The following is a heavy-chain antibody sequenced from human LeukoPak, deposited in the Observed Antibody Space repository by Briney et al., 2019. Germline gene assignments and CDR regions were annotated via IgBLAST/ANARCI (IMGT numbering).Heavy chain of an antibody. CDR3: ARVGSSGYPYYFDY. CDR2: INWNGGST. D-gene: IGHD3-22*01. J-gene: IGHJ4*02. CDR1: GFTFDDYG. Sequence: GGSLRLSCAASGFTFDDYGMGWVRQAPGKGLEWVSGINWNGGSTGYADSVKGRFTTSRDNAKNSLYLQMNSLRAEDTALYYCARVGSSGYPYYFDYWGQGTLVTVSS. V-gene: IGHV3-20*04.